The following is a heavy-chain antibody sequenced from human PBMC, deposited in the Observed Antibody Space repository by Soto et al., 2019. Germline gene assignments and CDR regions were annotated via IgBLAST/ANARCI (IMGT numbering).Heavy chain of an antibody. D-gene: IGHD2-21*01. CDR1: GFSLSTSGVG. Sequence: QITLKESGPTLVKPTQTLTLTCSFSGFSLSTSGVGVGWIRQPPGKAPEWLGIIYWNDDKRYSPSLKTRVTITKETSGNQVLLIRTSVEADDTATYYCAHDTSGWRWLPDVWGQGTTVTVS. J-gene: IGHJ6*02. CDR3: AHDTSGWRWLPDV. V-gene: IGHV2-5*01. CDR2: IYWNDDK.